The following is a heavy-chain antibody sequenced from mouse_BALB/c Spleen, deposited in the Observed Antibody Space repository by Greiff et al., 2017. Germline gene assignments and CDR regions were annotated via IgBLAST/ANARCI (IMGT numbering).Heavy chain of an antibody. Sequence: QVQLQQSGAELAKPGASVKMSCKASGYTFTSYWMHWVKQRPGQGLEWNGYINPSTGYTEYNQKFKDKATLTADKSSSTAYMQLSSLTSGDSAVYYCASEDYDRYDGGYARDYWGQGTPVTVSA. CDR1: GYTFTSYW. CDR2: INPSTGYT. V-gene: IGHV1-7*01. CDR3: ASEDYDRYDGGYARDY. J-gene: IGHJ4*01. D-gene: IGHD2-14*01.